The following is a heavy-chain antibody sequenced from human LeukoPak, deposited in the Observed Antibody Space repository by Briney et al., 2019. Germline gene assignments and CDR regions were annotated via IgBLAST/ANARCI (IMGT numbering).Heavy chain of an antibody. CDR2: INPNSGGT. Sequence: GASVKVSCKASGYTFTGYYMHWVRQAPGQGLEWMGWINPNSGGTNYAQKFQGRITMTRDTSISTAYMELNRLTSDDSAVYYCARKQRLTGATKIAFDIWGQGTVVTVSS. CDR1: GYTFTGYY. V-gene: IGHV1-2*02. CDR3: ARKQRLTGATKIAFDI. D-gene: IGHD7-27*01. J-gene: IGHJ3*02.